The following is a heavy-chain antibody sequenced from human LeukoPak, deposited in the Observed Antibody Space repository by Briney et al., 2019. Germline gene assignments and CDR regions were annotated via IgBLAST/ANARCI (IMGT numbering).Heavy chain of an antibody. CDR2: IWCDGSNK. V-gene: IGHV3-33*06. Sequence: PGGSLRLSCAASGFTFSSYGMHWVRQAPGKGLEWVAVIWCDGSNKYYADSVKGRFTISRDNSQNTLYLQLNSLRAEDTAVYYCAKRGSAWDLDYWGQGTLVTVSS. CDR3: AKRGSAWDLDY. J-gene: IGHJ4*02. CDR1: GFTFSSYG. D-gene: IGHD6-25*01.